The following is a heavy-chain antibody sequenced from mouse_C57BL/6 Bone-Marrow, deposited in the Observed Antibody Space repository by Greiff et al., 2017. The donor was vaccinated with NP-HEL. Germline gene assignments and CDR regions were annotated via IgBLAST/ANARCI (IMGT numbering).Heavy chain of an antibody. CDR2: INPNNGGT. J-gene: IGHJ2*01. CDR3: ARLGYGNSDY. Sequence: VQLQQSGPELVKPGASVKISCKASGYTFTDYYMNWVKQSHGKSLEWIGDINPNNGGTSYNQKFKGKATLTVDKSSSTAYMELRSLTSEDSAVYYCARLGYGNSDYWGQGTTLTVSS. D-gene: IGHD2-1*01. CDR1: GYTFTDYY. V-gene: IGHV1-26*01.